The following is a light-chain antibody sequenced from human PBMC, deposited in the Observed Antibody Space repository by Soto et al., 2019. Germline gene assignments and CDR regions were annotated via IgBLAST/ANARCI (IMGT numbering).Light chain of an antibody. V-gene: IGKV4-1*01. CDR3: QQYYSTPIA. Sequence: DIVMTQAPDSLTVSLGERASINCKSSQSFLSSSNNKNYLAWYQQKTGQPPKLLIYWASTRESGVPDRFSGSGYGTDFNLTISSLQAEDVAVYYCQQYYSTPIAFGGGTKVDIK. J-gene: IGKJ4*01. CDR2: WAS. CDR1: QSFLSSSNNKNY.